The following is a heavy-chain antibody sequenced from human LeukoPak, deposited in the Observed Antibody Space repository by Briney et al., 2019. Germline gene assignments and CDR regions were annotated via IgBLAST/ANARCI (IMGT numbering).Heavy chain of an antibody. CDR1: VYTFTGYY. CDR2: INPNSGGT. Sequence: ASVKVSCKASVYTFTGYYMHWVRQAPGQGLEWMGWINPNSGGTNYAQKFQGRVTMTRDTSISTAYMELSRLRSDDTAVYDCARGALGYAIGGLDYWGQGTLVTVSS. J-gene: IGHJ4*02. CDR3: ARGALGYAIGGLDY. V-gene: IGHV1-2*02. D-gene: IGHD2-8*01.